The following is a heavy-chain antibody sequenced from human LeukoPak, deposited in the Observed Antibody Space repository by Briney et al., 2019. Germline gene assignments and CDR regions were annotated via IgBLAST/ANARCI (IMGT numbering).Heavy chain of an antibody. CDR3: ATGDATMIVVGGFDY. CDR2: FDPEDGET. J-gene: IGHJ4*02. Sequence: ASVKVSCKVSGYTLTELSMHWVRQAPGKGLEWMGGFDPEDGETIYAQKFQGRVTMTEDTSTDTAYMGLSSLRSEDTAVYYCATGDATMIVVGGFDYWGQGTLVTVSS. V-gene: IGHV1-24*01. CDR1: GYTLTELS. D-gene: IGHD3-22*01.